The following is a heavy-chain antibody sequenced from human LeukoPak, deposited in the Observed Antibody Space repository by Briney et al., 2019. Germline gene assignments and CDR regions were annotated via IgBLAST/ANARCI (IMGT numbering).Heavy chain of an antibody. CDR2: ISSSSSYT. J-gene: IGHJ4*02. D-gene: IGHD3-22*01. CDR3: ARDGYYYDSSGYYVHVY. CDR1: GFTFSDYY. Sequence: TGGSLRLSCAASGFTFSDYYMSWIRQAPGKGLEWVSYISSSSSYTNYADSVKGRFTISRDNAKNSLYLQMDSLRAEDTAVYYCARDGYYYDSSGYYVHVYWGQGTLVTVSS. V-gene: IGHV3-11*06.